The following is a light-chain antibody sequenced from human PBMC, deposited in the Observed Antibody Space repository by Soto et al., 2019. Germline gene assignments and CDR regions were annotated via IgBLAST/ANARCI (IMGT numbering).Light chain of an antibody. CDR1: SSDVGGYDY. V-gene: IGLV2-14*01. CDR3: TSYTTTSTYV. J-gene: IGLJ1*01. Sequence: QSALPQPASVSGSPGQSITISCTGTSSDVGGYDYVSWYQQHPGKAPKFMIYEVTHRPSGVSHRFYGSKSGNTASLTISGLTAEDEAAYYCTSYTTTSTYVLGTGIKVTV. CDR2: EVT.